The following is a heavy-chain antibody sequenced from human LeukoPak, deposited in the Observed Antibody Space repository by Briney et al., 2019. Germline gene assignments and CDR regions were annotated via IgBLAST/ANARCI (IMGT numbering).Heavy chain of an antibody. V-gene: IGHV3-9*01. J-gene: IGHJ6*02. CDR2: ISWNSGSI. D-gene: IGHD5-18*01. Sequence: GRSLRLSCAASGFTFDDYAMHWVRQAPGKGLEWVSGISWNSGSIGYADSVKGRFTISRDNAKNTLYLQMNSLRAEDTAVYYCARDWSNVDTAHPSVYGMDVWGQGTTVTVSS. CDR1: GFTFDDYA. CDR3: ARDWSNVDTAHPSVYGMDV.